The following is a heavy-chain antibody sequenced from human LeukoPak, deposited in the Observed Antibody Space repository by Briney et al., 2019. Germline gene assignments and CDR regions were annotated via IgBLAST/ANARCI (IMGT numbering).Heavy chain of an antibody. CDR2: IYPGDSNT. V-gene: IGHV5-51*01. Sequence: GESLKISCKGSGYSFTNDWIGWVRQMPGKGLEWMGIIYPGDSNTRYSPSYQGQVTITADKSISTAYLQWSSLKASDTAKYYCARHTKYSTSSRVFDYWGQGTLVTVSS. J-gene: IGHJ4*02. CDR1: GYSFTNDW. CDR3: ARHTKYSTSSRVFDY. D-gene: IGHD6-6*01.